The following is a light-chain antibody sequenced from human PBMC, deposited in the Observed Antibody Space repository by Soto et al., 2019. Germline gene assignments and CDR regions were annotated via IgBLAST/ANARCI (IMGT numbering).Light chain of an antibody. CDR2: GAS. V-gene: IGKV3-20*01. CDR1: QSVSNTF. CDR3: QQYGSSPLT. J-gene: IGKJ4*01. Sequence: GLSRSQANVSLCTGETATISCPASQSVSNTFLAWYQQQRGQAPRLLIYGASSRAPGIPDRFSGSGSGTDFTLTISRLEPEDFAVYYCQQYGSSPLTFGGGTKVDI.